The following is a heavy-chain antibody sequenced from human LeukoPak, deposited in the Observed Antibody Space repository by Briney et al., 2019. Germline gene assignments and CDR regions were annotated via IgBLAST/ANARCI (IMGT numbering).Heavy chain of an antibody. CDR2: MNPNSGTT. CDR1: GYTLASYD. D-gene: IGHD4-23*01. Sequence: ASVKVSCRASGYTLASYDINWVRQATGQGLEWMGWMNPNSGTTGYAQKFQDRITLTRDTSISTAYMELSSLTSDDTAVYYCARDYGGSSGWFDPWGQGTLVTVSS. V-gene: IGHV1-8*01. CDR3: ARDYGGSSGWFDP. J-gene: IGHJ5*02.